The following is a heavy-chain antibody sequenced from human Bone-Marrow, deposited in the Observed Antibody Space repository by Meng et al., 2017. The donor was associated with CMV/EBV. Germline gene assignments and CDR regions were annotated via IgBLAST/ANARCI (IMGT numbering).Heavy chain of an antibody. V-gene: IGHV1-18*04. CDR1: GYTFTGYY. CDR2: ISAYNGNT. Sequence: ASVKVSCKASGYTFTGYYMHWVRQAPGQGLEWMGWISAYNGNTNYAQKLQGRVTMTTDTSTSTAYMELRSLRSDDTAVYYCARTLGYCSSTSCYLPAYFDYWGQGTLVTVYS. D-gene: IGHD2-2*01. CDR3: ARTLGYCSSTSCYLPAYFDY. J-gene: IGHJ4*02.